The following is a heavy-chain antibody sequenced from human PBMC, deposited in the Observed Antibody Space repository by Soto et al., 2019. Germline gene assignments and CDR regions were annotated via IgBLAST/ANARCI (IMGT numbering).Heavy chain of an antibody. D-gene: IGHD2-15*01. V-gene: IGHV3-33*01. Sequence: QVQLVESGGGVVQPGRSLRLSCAASGFTFSSYGMHWVRQAPGKGLEWVAVIWYDGSNKYYADSVKGRFTISRDNSKNTLCLQMNSLRAEDTAVYYCARDESVAATLFDYWGQGTLVTVSS. J-gene: IGHJ4*02. CDR3: ARDESVAATLFDY. CDR2: IWYDGSNK. CDR1: GFTFSSYG.